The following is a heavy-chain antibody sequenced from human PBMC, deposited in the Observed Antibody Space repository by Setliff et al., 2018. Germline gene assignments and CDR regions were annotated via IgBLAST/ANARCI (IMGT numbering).Heavy chain of an antibody. J-gene: IGHJ6*03. CDR2: ISTSSTII. V-gene: IGHV3-48*01. Sequence: LRLSCAASGFTFRSYSMNWVRQAPGKGLEWVSYISTSSTIIYYADSVKGRFTISRDNSKNTLYLQMNSLRAEDTAVYYCARTYCSDTSCYDYYYYMDVWGKGTTVTVSS. D-gene: IGHD2-2*01. CDR1: GFTFRSYS. CDR3: ARTYCSDTSCYDYYYYMDV.